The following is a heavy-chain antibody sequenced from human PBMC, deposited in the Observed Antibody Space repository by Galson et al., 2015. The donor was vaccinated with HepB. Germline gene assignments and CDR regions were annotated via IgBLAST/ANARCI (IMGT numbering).Heavy chain of an antibody. D-gene: IGHD3-9*01. CDR2: IKQDGSEK. Sequence: SLRLSCAASGFTFSSYWMNWVRQAPGKGLEWVANIKQDGSEKNYVDSVKGRLTVSRDNAENSLYLQLNSLRAEDTAVYYCARDTPYDLVNGYSDYWGQGTRVTVSS. CDR3: ARDTPYDLVNGYSDY. J-gene: IGHJ4*02. CDR1: GFTFSSYW. V-gene: IGHV3-7*03.